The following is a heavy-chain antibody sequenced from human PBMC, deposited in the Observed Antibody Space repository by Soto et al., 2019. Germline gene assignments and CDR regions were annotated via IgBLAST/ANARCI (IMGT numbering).Heavy chain of an antibody. D-gene: IGHD2-21*01. J-gene: IGHJ5*02. CDR2: ISPRSTFR. V-gene: IGHV3-11*06. CDR3: ARGGGGGLFDP. Sequence: GGSLRLSCATSGFSISDSYMSWIRQAPGKGLEWISYISPRSTFRDYADSLKGRFTISRDSVKNSVYLQMNNLTADDAGVYYCARGGGGGLFDPWGQGSLVTVSS. CDR1: GFSISDSY.